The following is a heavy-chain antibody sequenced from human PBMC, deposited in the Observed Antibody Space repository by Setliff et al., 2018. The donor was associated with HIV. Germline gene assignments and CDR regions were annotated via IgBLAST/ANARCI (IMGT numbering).Heavy chain of an antibody. CDR3: ARGRRWFYP. CDR1: GGSLSGYY. J-gene: IGHJ5*02. V-gene: IGHV4-34*01. Sequence: SLTCAVYGGSLSGYYWSWIRQPPGKGLEWIGEINHSGSTNYNPSLKSRVTISVDTSKNQFSLKLSSVTAADTAVYYCARGRRWFYPWGQGTLVTSPQ. CDR2: INHSGST.